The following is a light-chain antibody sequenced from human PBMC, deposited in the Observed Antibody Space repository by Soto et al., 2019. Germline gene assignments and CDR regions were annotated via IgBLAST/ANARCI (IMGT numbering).Light chain of an antibody. CDR1: QSVSSD. CDR2: GAS. J-gene: IGKJ1*01. V-gene: IGKV3-15*01. CDR3: QQYNNWPRT. Sequence: EIVMTQSPATLSVSPGERATLSCRASQSVSSDLAWYHQKPGQAPRLLIYGASTRATGIPARFSGSGSGTDFTLTIISLQSEDFAVDYCQQYNNWPRTFGQGTKVEIK.